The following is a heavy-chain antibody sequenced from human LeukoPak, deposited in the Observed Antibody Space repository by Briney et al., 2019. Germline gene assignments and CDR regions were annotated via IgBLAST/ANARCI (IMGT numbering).Heavy chain of an antibody. CDR2: ISSRGSII. CDR1: GFTFNDYT. D-gene: IGHD5-24*01. CDR3: ARRWLHTFDY. J-gene: IGHJ4*02. V-gene: IGHV3-21*01. Sequence: GGSLRLSCAASGFTFNDYTMIWVRQAPGKGLEWVSSISSRGSIIYYADSLKGRFTISRDNAKNSLYLQMNSLRAEDTAIYYCARRWLHTFDYWGQGTLVTVSS.